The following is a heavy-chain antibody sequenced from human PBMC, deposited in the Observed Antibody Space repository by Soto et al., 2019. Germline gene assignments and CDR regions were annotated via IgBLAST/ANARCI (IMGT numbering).Heavy chain of an antibody. V-gene: IGHV3-11*05. D-gene: IGHD6-13*01. CDR3: ARDTGIAAAGPHSDLAFDI. Sequence: QVQLVESGGGLVKPGGSLRLSCAASGFTFSDYYMSWIRQAPGKGLEWVSYISSSSSYTKYADSVKGRFTTSRDNAKNPLYLQRNSLRAEDTAVYSCARDTGIAAAGPHSDLAFDIWGQGTMVTVSS. J-gene: IGHJ3*02. CDR2: ISSSSSYT. CDR1: GFTFSDYY.